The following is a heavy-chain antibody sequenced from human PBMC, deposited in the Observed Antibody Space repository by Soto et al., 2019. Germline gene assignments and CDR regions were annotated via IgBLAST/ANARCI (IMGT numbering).Heavy chain of an antibody. J-gene: IGHJ4*02. D-gene: IGHD3-3*01. Sequence: GGSLRLSCAASGFTFSSYAMSWVRQAPGKGLEWVSAISGSGGSTYYADSVKGRFTISRDNSKNTLYLQMNSLRAEDTAVYYCAKTLRFLPSAGGFSTGTEFDYWGQGTLVTVSS. V-gene: IGHV3-23*01. CDR1: GFTFSSYA. CDR3: AKTLRFLPSAGGFSTGTEFDY. CDR2: ISGSGGST.